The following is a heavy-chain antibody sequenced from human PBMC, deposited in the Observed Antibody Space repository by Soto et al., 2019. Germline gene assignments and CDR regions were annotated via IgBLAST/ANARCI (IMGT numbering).Heavy chain of an antibody. D-gene: IGHD5-12*01. V-gene: IGHV1-3*01. CDR2: VNAANGNT. CDR1: GYTFTSYA. CDR3: ARAPAPGYRSPDF. Sequence: ASVKVSCKASGYTFTSYAMHWVRQAPGQRLEWMGWVNAANGNTKYSQKFQGRVTITRDTSASTVYMELSSLRSEDTAAYYCARAPAPGYRSPDFWGQGTLVTVSS. J-gene: IGHJ4*02.